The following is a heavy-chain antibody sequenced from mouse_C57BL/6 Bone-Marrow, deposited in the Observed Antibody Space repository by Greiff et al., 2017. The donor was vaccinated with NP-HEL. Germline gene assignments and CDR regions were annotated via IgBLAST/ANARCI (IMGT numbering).Heavy chain of an antibody. CDR1: GFNIKDDY. D-gene: IGHD2-4*01. V-gene: IGHV14-4*01. CDR2: IDPENGDT. J-gene: IGHJ3*01. CDR3: TAYDYVSWFAY. Sequence: DVQLVESGAELVRPGASVKLSCTASGFNIKDDYMHWVKQRPEQGLEWIGWIDPENGDTEYASKFQGKATITADTSSNTAYLQLSSLTSEDTAVYYCTAYDYVSWFAYWGQGTLVTVSA.